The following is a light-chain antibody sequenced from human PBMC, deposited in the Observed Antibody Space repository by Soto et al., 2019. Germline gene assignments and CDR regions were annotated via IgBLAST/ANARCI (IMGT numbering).Light chain of an antibody. Sequence: EIVLTQSPGTLSLSPGGGATLSCRASQSVNSKYLAWYQHKPGQAPRLLIYGASTRATGITDKFSGSGSGKVFTLTISSLAPEDFAVFYCQKCGSSPSDYTFGQGTKLEIK. CDR2: GAS. CDR3: QKCGSSPSDYT. V-gene: IGKV3-20*01. J-gene: IGKJ2*01. CDR1: QSVNSKY.